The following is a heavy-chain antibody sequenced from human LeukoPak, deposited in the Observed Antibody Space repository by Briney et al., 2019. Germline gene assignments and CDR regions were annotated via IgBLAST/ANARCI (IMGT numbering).Heavy chain of an antibody. D-gene: IGHD2-15*01. CDR2: ISAYNGNT. CDR3: AKSGHLATLEYFQH. Sequence: ASVKVSCKASGYTFTSYGISWVRQAPGQGLEWMGWISAYNGNTNYAQKFQGRVTMTRNTSISTAYMELSSLRSEDTAVYYCAKSGHLATLEYFQHWGQGTLVTVSS. CDR1: GYTFTSYG. V-gene: IGHV1-18*01. J-gene: IGHJ1*01.